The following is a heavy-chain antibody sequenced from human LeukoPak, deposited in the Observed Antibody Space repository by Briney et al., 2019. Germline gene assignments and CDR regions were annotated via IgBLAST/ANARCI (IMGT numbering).Heavy chain of an antibody. CDR2: INHNGHVN. D-gene: IGHD3-16*01. CDR1: GFTFSSYG. CDR3: ARGGGLDV. V-gene: IGHV3-7*03. Sequence: PGGSLRLSCAATGFTFSSYGLNWARKAPGKGLEWVASINHNGHVNYYVDSVKGRFTISRDNAKNSLYLQMSNLRAEDTAVYFCARGGGLDVWGQGATVTVSS. J-gene: IGHJ6*02.